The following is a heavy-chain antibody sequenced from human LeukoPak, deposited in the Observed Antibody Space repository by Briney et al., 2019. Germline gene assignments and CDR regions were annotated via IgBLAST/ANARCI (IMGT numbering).Heavy chain of an antibody. V-gene: IGHV3-9*01. CDR3: ARDRYYDLYYYGMDV. Sequence: GGSLRLSCAASGFTFDDYAMHWVRQAPGKGLEWVSGISWNSGSIGYADSVKGRFTISRDNAKNSLYLQMNSLRAEDTAVYYCARDRYYDLYYYGMDVWGQGTTVTVSS. D-gene: IGHD3-22*01. CDR1: GFTFDDYA. CDR2: ISWNSGSI. J-gene: IGHJ6*02.